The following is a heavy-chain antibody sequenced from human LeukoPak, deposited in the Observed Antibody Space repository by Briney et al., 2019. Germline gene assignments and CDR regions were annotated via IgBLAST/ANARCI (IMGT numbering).Heavy chain of an antibody. CDR3: ARGSEQQFIYFTN. D-gene: IGHD3-10*01. CDR2: ISSRSATL. CDR1: GFTFSNYD. V-gene: IGHV3-48*04. Sequence: GGSLRLSCAASGFTFSNYDMNWVRQAPGKALEWVSYISSRSATLYYADSVKGRFTISRDNAKNSLSLQMNSLRAEDTAVYYCARGSEQQFIYFTNWGQGTLVTVSS. J-gene: IGHJ4*02.